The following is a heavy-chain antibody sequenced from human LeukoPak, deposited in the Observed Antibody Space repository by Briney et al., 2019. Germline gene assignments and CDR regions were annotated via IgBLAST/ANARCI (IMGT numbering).Heavy chain of an antibody. CDR3: ARLAYCSSTSCYSPYYYYYYYMDV. CDR2: IYTSGST. Sequence: SETLSLTCTVSGGSISSYYWSWIRQPPGKGLEWIGYIYTSGSTNYNPSLKSRVTISVDTSKNQFSLKLSSVTAGDTAVYYCARLAYCSSTSCYSPYYYYYYYMDVWGKGTTVTVSS. CDR1: GGSISSYY. V-gene: IGHV4-4*09. D-gene: IGHD2-2*02. J-gene: IGHJ6*03.